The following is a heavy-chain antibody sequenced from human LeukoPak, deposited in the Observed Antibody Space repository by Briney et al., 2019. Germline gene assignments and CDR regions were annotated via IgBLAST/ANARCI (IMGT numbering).Heavy chain of an antibody. J-gene: IGHJ4*02. CDR1: RFTFSDYT. CDR3: ARGPPGFGELFGYFEC. V-gene: IGHV3-30-3*01. CDR2: IFYDGNKK. D-gene: IGHD3-10*01. Sequence: GGSLRLSCAASRFTFSDYTMHWLRQAPGKGLEWVAVIFYDGNKKYYTDSVRGRFTISRDNSRNTLYLQMNSLRAEDTAVYYCARGPPGFGELFGYFECWGQGTRVTVSS.